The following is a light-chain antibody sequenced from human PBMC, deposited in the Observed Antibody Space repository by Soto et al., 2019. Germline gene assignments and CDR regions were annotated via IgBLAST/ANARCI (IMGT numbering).Light chain of an antibody. CDR2: DVS. J-gene: IGLJ1*01. CDR1: SSDVGGYDY. V-gene: IGLV2-14*03. CDR3: SSYTSSSTPYV. Sequence: QSALTQPASVSGSPGQSITISCTGSSSDVGGYDYVSWYQHHPGKAPKLMIHDVSNRPSGVSNRFSGSKSGNTASLTISGLQAEDEAGYYCSSYTSSSTPYVFGTGTKVTVL.